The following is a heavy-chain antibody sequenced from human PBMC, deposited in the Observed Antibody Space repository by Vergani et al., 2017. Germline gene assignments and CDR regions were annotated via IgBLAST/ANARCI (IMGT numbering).Heavy chain of an antibody. CDR2: ISWNSNSI. V-gene: IGHV3-9*02. CDR1: GFTSAGYA. J-gene: IGHJ5*02. CDR3: AKDLGTSSGGGWFDP. Sequence: EVQLEESGGGLVLPGRSLRLSCVASGFTSAGYAMHWVRQAPGKGLEWVSGISWNSNSIGYADSVKGRFTISRDNAKNSLYLQMNSLRAEDTALYYCAKDLGTSSGGGWFDPWVQGTLVTVSS. D-gene: IGHD6-6*01.